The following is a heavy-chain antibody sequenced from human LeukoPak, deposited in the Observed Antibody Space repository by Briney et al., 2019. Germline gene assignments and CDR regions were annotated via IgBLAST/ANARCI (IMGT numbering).Heavy chain of an antibody. CDR3: ARTIAQYSNSWLYFYYGLDV. J-gene: IGHJ6*02. V-gene: IGHV3-23*01. CDR1: GFTFGSYA. Sequence: GGSLRLSCTASGFTFGSYAMSWVRQAPGKGLKWVSSISGGSEDTYYADSVKGRFTISRDNSKSTLNLQLNSLRAEDTAVYYCARTIAQYSNSWLYFYYGLDVWGQGATVTVSS. D-gene: IGHD6-13*01. CDR2: ISGGSEDT.